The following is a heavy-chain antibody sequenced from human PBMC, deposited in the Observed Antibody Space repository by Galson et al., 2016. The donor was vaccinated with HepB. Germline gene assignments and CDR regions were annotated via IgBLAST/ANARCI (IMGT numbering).Heavy chain of an antibody. Sequence: SLRLSCAASGFTFSSYAMTWVRQAPGKGLEWVSLSSDSGSTTYYADSVKDRFTISRDNLKNTLYLQMNSLRAEDTAVYYCAKMGTRVITTYYFDYWGQGTLVTVSS. CDR2: SSDSGSTT. CDR3: AKMGTRVITTYYFDY. V-gene: IGHV3-23*01. J-gene: IGHJ4*02. CDR1: GFTFSSYA. D-gene: IGHD3-16*01.